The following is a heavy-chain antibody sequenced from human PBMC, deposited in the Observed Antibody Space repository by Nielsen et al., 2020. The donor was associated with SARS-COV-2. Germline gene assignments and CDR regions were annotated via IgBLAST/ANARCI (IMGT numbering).Heavy chain of an antibody. V-gene: IGHV4-39*07. Sequence: SETLSLTCTVSGGSISSGGYYWSWIRQPPGKGLEWIGEINHSGSTNYNPSLKSRVTISVDTSKNQFSLKLSSVTAADAAVYYCARAASYYLDYWGQGTLVTVSS. J-gene: IGHJ4*02. D-gene: IGHD3-16*01. CDR2: INHSGST. CDR1: GGSISSGGYY. CDR3: ARAASYYLDY.